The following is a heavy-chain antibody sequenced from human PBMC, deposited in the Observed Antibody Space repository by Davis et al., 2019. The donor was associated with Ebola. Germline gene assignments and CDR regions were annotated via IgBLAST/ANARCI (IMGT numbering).Heavy chain of an antibody. Sequence: SQTLSLTCSVHGGSFSCYYWSWIRQPPGKGLEWIGEINHSGSTNYNPSLKSRVTIAVDTSKNQFSLKLSSVTAADTAVYYCARVGVVPAAIRQTNYYYYYGMDVWGQGTTVTVSS. CDR3: ARVGVVPAAIRQTNYYYYYGMDV. CDR1: GGSFSCYY. CDR2: INHSGST. J-gene: IGHJ6*02. D-gene: IGHD2-2*02. V-gene: IGHV4-34*01.